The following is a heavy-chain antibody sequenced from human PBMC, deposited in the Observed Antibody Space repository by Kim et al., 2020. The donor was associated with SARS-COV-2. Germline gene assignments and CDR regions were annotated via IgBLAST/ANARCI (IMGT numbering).Heavy chain of an antibody. Sequence: SETLSLTCAVYGGSFSGYYWSWIRQPPGKGLEWIGEINHSGSTNYNPSLKSRVTISVDTSKNQFSLKLSSVTAADTAVYYCARSRSIAALMFDYWGQGTL. CDR1: GGSFSGYY. V-gene: IGHV4-34*01. CDR2: INHSGST. CDR3: ARSRSIAALMFDY. J-gene: IGHJ4*02. D-gene: IGHD6-6*01.